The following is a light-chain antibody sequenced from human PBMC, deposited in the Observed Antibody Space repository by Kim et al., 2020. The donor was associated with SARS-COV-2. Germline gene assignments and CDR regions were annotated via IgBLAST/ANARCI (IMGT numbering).Light chain of an antibody. CDR2: KAS. CDR3: QQYNSYSRT. J-gene: IGKJ1*01. Sequence: DIQMTQSPSTLSASVGDSVTITCRASQSIRSWLAWYPQKPGKAPKLLIYKASSLESGVPSRFSGSGSGTEFTLTISSLQPDDFATYHCQQYNSYSRTFGQGAKVDIK. V-gene: IGKV1-5*03. CDR1: QSIRSW.